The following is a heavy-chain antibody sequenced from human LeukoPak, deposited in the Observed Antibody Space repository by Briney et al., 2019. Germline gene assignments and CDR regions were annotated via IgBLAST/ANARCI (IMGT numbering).Heavy chain of an antibody. CDR2: IYPGDSDT. J-gene: IGHJ4*02. V-gene: IGHV5-51*01. Sequence: GGSLKISCKGSGYSFTSYWIGWVRQMPGKGLEWMGIIYPGDSDTRYSPSFQGQVTISADKSISTAYLQWSSLKASDTAMYYCARVYSSSWYYFDYWGQGTLVTVSS. CDR3: ARVYSSSWYYFDY. D-gene: IGHD6-13*01. CDR1: GYSFTSYW.